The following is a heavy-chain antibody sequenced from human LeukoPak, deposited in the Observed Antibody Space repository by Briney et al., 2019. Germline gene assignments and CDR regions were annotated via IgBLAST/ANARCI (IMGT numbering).Heavy chain of an antibody. CDR3: ARPRAGMKGAFDI. CDR1: GYTFTSYA. J-gene: IGHJ3*02. D-gene: IGHD3-10*01. Sequence: ASVKVSCKASGYTFTSYAMHWVRQAPGQRLEWMGWINAGNGNTKYSQKLQGRVTITRDTSASTAYMELSSLRSEDTAVYYCARPRAGMKGAFDIWGQGTMVTVSS. CDR2: INAGNGNT. V-gene: IGHV1-3*01.